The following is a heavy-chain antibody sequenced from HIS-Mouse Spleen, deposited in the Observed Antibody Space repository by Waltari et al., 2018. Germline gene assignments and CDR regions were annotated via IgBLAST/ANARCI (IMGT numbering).Heavy chain of an antibody. CDR1: GGSISSSSYY. CDR2: IYYSGST. CDR3: AREIPYSSSWYDWYFDL. J-gene: IGHJ2*01. D-gene: IGHD6-13*01. V-gene: IGHV4-39*07. Sequence: QLQLQESGPGLVKPSETLSLTCTVSGGSISSSSYYWGWIRQPPGKGLEWIGSIYYSGSTYYNPFLKSRVTISVDTSKSQCSLKLSSVPAADTAVYYCAREIPYSSSWYDWYFDLWGRGTLVTVSS.